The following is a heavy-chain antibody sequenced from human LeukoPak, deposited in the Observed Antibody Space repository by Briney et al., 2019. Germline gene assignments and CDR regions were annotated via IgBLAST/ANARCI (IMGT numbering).Heavy chain of an antibody. J-gene: IGHJ6*02. Sequence: GGSLRLSCAASGFTFSSYSMNWVRQAPGKGLEWVSSISSSSSYIYYADSVKGRFTISRDNAKNSLYLQMNSLRAEDTAVYYCARDKVAVYDYYYGMDVWGQGTTVTVSS. CDR2: ISSSSSYI. CDR1: GFTFSSYS. D-gene: IGHD6-19*01. CDR3: ARDKVAVYDYYYGMDV. V-gene: IGHV3-21*01.